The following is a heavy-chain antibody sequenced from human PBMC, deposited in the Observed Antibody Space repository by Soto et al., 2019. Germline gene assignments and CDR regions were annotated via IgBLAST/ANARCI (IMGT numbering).Heavy chain of an antibody. Sequence: ASVKVSCKASGYTFTSYYMHWVRQAPGQGLEWMGIINPSGGSTSYAQKFQGRVTMTRDTSTSTVYMELSSLRSEDTAVYYCARVCGGDCSDLYYFDYRGQRTPVTGSS. CDR2: INPSGGST. D-gene: IGHD2-21*02. V-gene: IGHV1-46*03. CDR3: ARVCGGDCSDLYYFDY. CDR1: GYTFTSYY. J-gene: IGHJ4*02.